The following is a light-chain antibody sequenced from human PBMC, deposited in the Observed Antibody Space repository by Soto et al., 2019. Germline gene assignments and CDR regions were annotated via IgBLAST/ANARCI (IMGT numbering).Light chain of an antibody. J-gene: IGLJ1*01. CDR1: SSDVGAYNY. Sequence: QSVLTQPASVSGSLGQSITISCSGTSSDVGAYNYVSWYQQYPGKAPKLMIYHVTDRPSGVSNRFSGSKSGNTASLTISGLQAVVEADYYCCSYTIINTFVCGTATMVTVL. CDR3: CSYTIINTFV. V-gene: IGLV2-14*01. CDR2: HVT.